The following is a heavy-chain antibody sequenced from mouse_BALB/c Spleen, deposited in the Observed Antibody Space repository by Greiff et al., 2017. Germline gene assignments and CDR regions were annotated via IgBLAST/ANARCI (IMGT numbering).Heavy chain of an antibody. Sequence: EVQLKQSGPDLVKPSQSLSLTCTVTGYSITSGYSWHWIRQFPGNQLEWMGYIHYSGSTNYNPSLKSRISITRDTSKNQFFLQLNSVTTEDTATDYCAREDYGSSYGAYWGQGTLVTVSA. CDR2: IHYSGST. D-gene: IGHD1-1*01. V-gene: IGHV3-1*02. CDR1: GYSITSGYS. CDR3: AREDYGSSYGAY. J-gene: IGHJ3*01.